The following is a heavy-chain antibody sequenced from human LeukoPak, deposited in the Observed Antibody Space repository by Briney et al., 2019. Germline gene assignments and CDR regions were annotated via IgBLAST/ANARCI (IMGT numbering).Heavy chain of an antibody. Sequence: GGSLRLSCAASGFTFSSYATSWVRQAPGKGLEWVSAISGSGGSTYYADSVKGRFTISRDNSKNTLYLQMNSLRAEDTAVYYCAKDKRYCSGGSCHNDYFDYWGQGTLVTVSS. CDR3: AKDKRYCSGGSCHNDYFDY. CDR1: GFTFSSYA. CDR2: ISGSGGST. J-gene: IGHJ4*02. V-gene: IGHV3-23*01. D-gene: IGHD2-15*01.